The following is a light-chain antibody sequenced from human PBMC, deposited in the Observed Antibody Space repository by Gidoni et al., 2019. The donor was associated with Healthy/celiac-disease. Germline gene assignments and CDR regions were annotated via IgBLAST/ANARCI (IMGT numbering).Light chain of an antibody. Sequence: ITCRASQSISSYLNWYQQKPGKAPKLLIYAASSLQSGVPSRFSGSGSGTDFTLTISSLQPEDFVTYYCQQSYSTRYTFGQGTKLEIK. CDR1: QSISSY. CDR3: QQSYSTRYT. V-gene: IGKV1-39*01. CDR2: AAS. J-gene: IGKJ2*01.